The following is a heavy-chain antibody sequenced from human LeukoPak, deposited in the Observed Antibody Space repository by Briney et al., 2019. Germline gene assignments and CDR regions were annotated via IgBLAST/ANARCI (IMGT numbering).Heavy chain of an antibody. D-gene: IGHD1-26*01. J-gene: IGHJ4*02. CDR3: ARDDSGSYMFDY. CDR1: GGTFSSYA. Sequence: SVKVSCKASGGTFSSYAISWVRQAPGQGLEWMGGIIPIFGTANYAQKFQGRVTITADESTSTAYMELSSLRSEDTAVYYCARDDSGSYMFDYWGQGTLVTISS. CDR2: IIPIFGTA. V-gene: IGHV1-69*13.